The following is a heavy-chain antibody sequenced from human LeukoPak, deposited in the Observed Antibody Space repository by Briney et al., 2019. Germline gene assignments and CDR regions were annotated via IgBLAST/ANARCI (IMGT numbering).Heavy chain of an antibody. J-gene: IGHJ4*02. CDR2: IYYSGNT. CDR3: ARERDDEWEPYDY. D-gene: IGHD1-26*01. V-gene: IGHV4-39*02. Sequence: SETLSLTCTVSGGSISSSSYYWGWIRQPPGKGLEWIGSIYYSGNTYYNPSLKSRVSISVDTSKNQFSLKLSSVTAADTAVYYCARERDDEWEPYDYWGQGTLVTVSS. CDR1: GGSISSSSYY.